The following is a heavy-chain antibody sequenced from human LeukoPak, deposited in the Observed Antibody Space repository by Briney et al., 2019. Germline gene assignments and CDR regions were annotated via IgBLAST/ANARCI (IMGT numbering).Heavy chain of an antibody. CDR1: GGSISSYY. Sequence: PSETLSLTCTVSGGSISSYYWSWIRQPPGKGLEWIGYIYYSGSTNYNPSLKSRVTLSVDTSKNQFSLKLSSVTAADTAVYYCARFRPSNNWFDPWGQGTLVTVSS. CDR3: ARFRPSNNWFDP. CDR2: IYYSGST. J-gene: IGHJ5*02. V-gene: IGHV4-59*01.